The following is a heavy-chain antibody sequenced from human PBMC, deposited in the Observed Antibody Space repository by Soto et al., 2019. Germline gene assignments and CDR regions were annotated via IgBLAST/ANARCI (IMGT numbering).Heavy chain of an antibody. CDR2: IIPIFGTA. CDR1: GGTFSSYA. V-gene: IGHV1-69*13. J-gene: IGHJ3*02. Sequence: EASVKVSCKASGGTFSSYAISWVRQAPGQGLEWMRGIIPIFGTANYAQKFQGRVTITADESTSTAYMELSSLRSEDTAVYYCARDNNCSGGSCYTLRAFDIWGQGTMVTVSS. CDR3: ARDNNCSGGSCYTLRAFDI. D-gene: IGHD2-15*01.